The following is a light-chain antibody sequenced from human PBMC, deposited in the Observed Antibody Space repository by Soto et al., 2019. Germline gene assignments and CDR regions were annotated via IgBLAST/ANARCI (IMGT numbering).Light chain of an antibody. V-gene: IGLV2-14*01. Sequence: QSALTQPASVSGSPGQSITISCTGTSSDVGGYNYVSWYQQHPGKAPKPMIFDVSNRPSEVSNRFSGSRSGNTASLTISGLQAEDEADYYCSSYTSSSTVVFGGGTKLTVL. CDR2: DVS. CDR3: SSYTSSSTVV. CDR1: SSDVGGYNY. J-gene: IGLJ2*01.